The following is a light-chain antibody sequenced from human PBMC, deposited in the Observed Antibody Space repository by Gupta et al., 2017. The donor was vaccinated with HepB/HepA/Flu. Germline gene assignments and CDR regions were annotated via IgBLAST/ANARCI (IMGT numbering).Light chain of an antibody. CDR1: QSVLYSSNNKNY. J-gene: IGKJ2*04. CDR2: WAS. Sequence: DIVMTQTPDSLAVSLCESATINFKSSQSVLYSSNNKNYLAWYQQKPGQPPKLLIYWASTRESGVPDRFSGSGSGTDFTLTISSLQAEDVAVYYCQQYYSTPCSFGQGTKLEIK. V-gene: IGKV4-1*01. CDR3: QQYYSTPCS.